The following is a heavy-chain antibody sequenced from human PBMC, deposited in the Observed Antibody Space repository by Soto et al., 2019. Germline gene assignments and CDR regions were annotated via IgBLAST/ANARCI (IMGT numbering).Heavy chain of an antibody. CDR1: GFPFTSYG. Sequence: GGSLRLSCAASGFPFTSYGVSWVRHAPGKGLEWVSTINTNGNRHYADSVKGRFTISRDSSESMLYLDMNNLRAEDTALYYCARKLGVGHYPFRHWGQGTLVTVSS. CDR3: ARKLGVGHYPFRH. CDR2: INTNGNR. D-gene: IGHD7-27*01. V-gene: IGHV3-23*01. J-gene: IGHJ4*02.